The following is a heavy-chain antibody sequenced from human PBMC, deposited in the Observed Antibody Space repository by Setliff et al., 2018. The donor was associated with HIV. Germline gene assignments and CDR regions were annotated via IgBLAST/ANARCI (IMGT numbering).Heavy chain of an antibody. V-gene: IGHV4-34*01. J-gene: IGHJ4*02. CDR2: INHSGST. D-gene: IGHD1-26*01. CDR1: GGSISNYF. Sequence: SETLSLTCNVSGGSISNYFWSWIRQPPGKGLEWIGEINHSGSTNYNPSLKSRVTISVDTSKNQFSLQLNSVTAADTAVYFCARTRAPYFFDFWGQGAQVTVSS. CDR3: ARTRAPYFFDF.